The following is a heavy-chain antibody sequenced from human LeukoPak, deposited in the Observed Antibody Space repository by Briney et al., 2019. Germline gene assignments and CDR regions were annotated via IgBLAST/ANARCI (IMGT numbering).Heavy chain of an antibody. CDR3: ARKSTVRRTSEFDY. V-gene: IGHV1-2*02. Sequence: ASVMVSCTASVYTFTLYYMNWVRQAPGPGLEWLGWINPNSGDTKYAQKLLGRATMTSDTSINTGYMALSSLTSDDTAVYYCARKSTVRRTSEFDYWGQGSLVTVSS. D-gene: IGHD3-10*02. CDR2: INPNSGDT. J-gene: IGHJ4*02. CDR1: VYTFTLYY.